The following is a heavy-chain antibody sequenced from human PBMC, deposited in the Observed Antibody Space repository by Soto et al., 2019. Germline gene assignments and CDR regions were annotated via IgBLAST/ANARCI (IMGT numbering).Heavy chain of an antibody. CDR3: AQTTGWPGFDY. J-gene: IGHJ4*02. Sequence: QVQLQESGPGLVKPSETMSLTCTASGASISSYYWNWIRQPPGKGLEWIGHIYNGESTNYNPSLKRRVTISVDTSKNQLSLKLSSVTAADTAVYYCAQTTGWPGFDYWGQGTLVTVSS. V-gene: IGHV4-59*01. CDR1: GASISSYY. CDR2: IYNGEST. D-gene: IGHD6-19*01.